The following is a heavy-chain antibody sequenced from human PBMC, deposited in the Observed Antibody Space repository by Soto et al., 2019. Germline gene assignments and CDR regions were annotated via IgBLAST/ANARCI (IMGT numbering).Heavy chain of an antibody. CDR1: GFSLTTSGVG. CDR3: AHRVLRSVFGLVTTTAIYFDF. CDR2: IYWDDDK. Sequence: QITLNESGPTQVKPRQTLTLTCTFSGFSLTTSGVGVGWIRQSPGKAPEWLALIYWDDDKRYSPSLKSILTNTKDTSKNQVVLTMADLDPADTAIYYCAHRVLRSVFGLVTTTAIYFDFWGQGTPVAVSS. V-gene: IGHV2-5*02. D-gene: IGHD3-3*01. J-gene: IGHJ4*02.